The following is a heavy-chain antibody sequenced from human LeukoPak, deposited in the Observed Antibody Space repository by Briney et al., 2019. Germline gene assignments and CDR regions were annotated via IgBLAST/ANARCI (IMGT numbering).Heavy chain of an antibody. CDR1: GFTFSNYA. Sequence: GGSLRLSCAASGFTFSNYALTWVRQGPVKGLEWVSAIRGSGFTTFYADSVKGRFTISRDNSKSTLYLQMNSLRAEDTAVYYCARDPNGDYIGAFDFWGQGTKVTVSS. CDR3: ARDPNGDYIGAFDF. CDR2: IRGSGFTT. V-gene: IGHV3-23*01. J-gene: IGHJ3*01. D-gene: IGHD4-17*01.